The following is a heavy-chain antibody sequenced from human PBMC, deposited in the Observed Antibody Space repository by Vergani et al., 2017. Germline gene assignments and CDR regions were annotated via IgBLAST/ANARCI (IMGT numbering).Heavy chain of an antibody. CDR1: GGSISSSSYY. D-gene: IGHD3-3*01. CDR3: AIYDFWSGYNGNWFDP. J-gene: IGHJ5*02. Sequence: QLQLQESGPGLVKPSETLSLTCTVSGGSISSSSYYWGWIRQPPGKGLEWIGSIYYSGSPYYNPSLKSRVTISVEPSKNQFSLKLSSVTAADTAVYYCAIYDFWSGYNGNWFDPWGQGTLVTVSS. CDR2: IYYSGSP. V-gene: IGHV4-39*01.